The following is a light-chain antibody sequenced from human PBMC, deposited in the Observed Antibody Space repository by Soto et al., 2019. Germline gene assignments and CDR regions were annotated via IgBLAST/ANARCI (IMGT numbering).Light chain of an antibody. J-gene: IGLJ2*01. V-gene: IGLV2-14*01. CDR2: EVS. CDR3: CSYASTPVV. CDR1: SSDIGGYNY. Sequence: QSVLTQPASVSGSPGQSITISCTGTSSDIGGYNYVSWYQQHPGKAPKLMIYEVSNRPSGVSDRFAGSKSGNTASLTISGLQAEDEADYHCCSYASTPVVFGGGTKLTVL.